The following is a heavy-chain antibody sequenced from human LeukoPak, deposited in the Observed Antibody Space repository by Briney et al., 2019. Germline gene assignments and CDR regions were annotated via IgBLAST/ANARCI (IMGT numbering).Heavy chain of an antibody. V-gene: IGHV3-11*01. J-gene: IGHJ4*02. CDR2: ISNSGGAM. D-gene: IGHD6-19*01. CDR1: GFKFSDHY. Sequence: GGSLRLSCVASGFKFSDHYMSWIRQAPGKGLEWISYISNSGGAMYSADSVRGRFTISRDNARKSLYLQMNSLTVEDTAVYYCARGLDIEVSGTDNDFRGQGTLVTVSS. CDR3: ARGLDIEVSGTDNDF.